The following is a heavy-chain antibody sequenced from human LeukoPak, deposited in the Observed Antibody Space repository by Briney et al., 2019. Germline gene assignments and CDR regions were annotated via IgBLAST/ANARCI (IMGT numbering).Heavy chain of an antibody. CDR1: GFTFSSYA. J-gene: IGHJ4*02. Sequence: GGSLRLSCAASGFTFSSYAMSWVRQAPGKGLEWVSAISGSGGSTYYADSVKGRFTISRDNSKNALYLQMNSLRAEDTAVYYCANIAAAGPYYFDYWGQGTLVTVSS. CDR2: ISGSGGST. D-gene: IGHD6-13*01. CDR3: ANIAAAGPYYFDY. V-gene: IGHV3-23*01.